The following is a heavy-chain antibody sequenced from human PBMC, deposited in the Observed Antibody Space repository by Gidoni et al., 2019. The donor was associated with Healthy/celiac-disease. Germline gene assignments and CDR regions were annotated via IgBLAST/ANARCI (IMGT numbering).Heavy chain of an antibody. V-gene: IGHV1-46*01. CDR3: AREVTISGSGVGFDP. J-gene: IGHJ5*02. CDR2: INPSGGST. CDR1: GYTFTSYY. Sequence: QVQLVQSGAEVKKPGASVKVSCKASGYTFTSYYMHWVRQAPGQGLEWMGIINPSGGSTSYAQKFQGRVTMTRDTSTSTVYMELSSLRSEDTAVYYCAREVTISGSGVGFDPWGQGTLVTVSS. D-gene: IGHD3-3*01.